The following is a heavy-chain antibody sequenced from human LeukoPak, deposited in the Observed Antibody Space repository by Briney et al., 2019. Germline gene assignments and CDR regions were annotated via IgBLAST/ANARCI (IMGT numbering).Heavy chain of an antibody. CDR1: GYTFTSYA. J-gene: IGHJ1*01. CDR2: INAGNGNT. Sequence: ASVKVSCKASGYTFTSYAVHWVRQAPGQRLEWMGWINAGNGNTKYSQKFQGRVTITRDTSASTAYMELSSLRSEDTAVYYCARERGTWIQKYFQHWGQGTLVTVSS. D-gene: IGHD5-18*01. V-gene: IGHV1-3*01. CDR3: ARERGTWIQKYFQH.